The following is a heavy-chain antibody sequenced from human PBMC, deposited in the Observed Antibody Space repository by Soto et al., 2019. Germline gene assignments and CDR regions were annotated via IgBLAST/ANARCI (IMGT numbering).Heavy chain of an antibody. CDR1: GDSINGYY. D-gene: IGHD3-16*01. CDR2: IYSSGST. Sequence: QVQLQESGPGLVKPSETLSLTCNVSGDSINGYYWSWIRQPPGEGLEWIGCIYSSGSTKYGPSLRSRVSMSIDTTKSQFYLKLRSVTAADTAIYYGARARYYGAKNEFWGQGTLVTVSS. CDR3: ARARYYGAKNEF. V-gene: IGHV4-59*01. J-gene: IGHJ4*02.